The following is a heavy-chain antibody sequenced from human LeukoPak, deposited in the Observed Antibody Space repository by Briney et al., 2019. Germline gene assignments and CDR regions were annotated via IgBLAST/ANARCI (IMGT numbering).Heavy chain of an antibody. J-gene: IGHJ6*02. CDR2: FDPEDGET. CDR3: ASVYKHGMDV. V-gene: IGHV1-24*01. CDR1: GYTLTELS. D-gene: IGHD5-24*01. Sequence: ASVKVSCKVSGYTLTELSMHWVRQAPGKGLEWMGGFDPEDGETTYAQKFQGRVTMTEDTSTDIAYMELSSLRSEDTAVYYCASVYKHGMDVWGQGTTVIVSS.